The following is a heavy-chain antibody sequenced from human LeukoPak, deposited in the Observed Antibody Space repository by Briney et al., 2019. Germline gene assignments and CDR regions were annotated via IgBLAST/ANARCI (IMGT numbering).Heavy chain of an antibody. CDR1: GYTFTSYG. CDR3: ARAVLLWFGELSSTDY. Sequence: ASXKVSCKASGYTFTSYGISWVRQAHGQGIEWRGWISAYNGNTNYAQKLQGRVTMTTDTSTSTAYMELRSLRSDDTAVYYCARAVLLWFGELSSTDYWGQGTLVTVSS. CDR2: ISAYNGNT. V-gene: IGHV1-18*01. J-gene: IGHJ4*02. D-gene: IGHD3-10*01.